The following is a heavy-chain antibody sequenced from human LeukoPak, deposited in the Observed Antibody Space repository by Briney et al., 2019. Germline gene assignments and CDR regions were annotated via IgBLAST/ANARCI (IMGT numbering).Heavy chain of an antibody. CDR2: ISSSSSYI. Sequence: GGSLRLSCAASGFTLTSYAMNWVRQAPGKGLEWVSSISSSSSYIYYADSVKGRFTISRDNAKNSLYLQMHSLRAEDTSVYYCARTIPGSLDAFDIWGQGTMVTVSS. V-gene: IGHV3-21*01. CDR1: GFTLTSYA. CDR3: ARTIPGSLDAFDI. J-gene: IGHJ3*02. D-gene: IGHD3-3*01.